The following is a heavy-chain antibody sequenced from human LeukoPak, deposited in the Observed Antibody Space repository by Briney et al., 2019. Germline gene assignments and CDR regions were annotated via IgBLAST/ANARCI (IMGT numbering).Heavy chain of an antibody. Sequence: GGSLRLSRAASGFTVSSNYMSWIRQAPGKGLDWVSVIYRSGSTHYADSVKDRFIISTDNSKNTLYLQMNSLRAEDTSVYYCAREAENYGFTFDIWGQGKMVTVSS. D-gene: IGHD3-10*01. CDR2: IYRSGST. CDR1: GFTVSSNY. J-gene: IGHJ3*02. CDR3: AREAENYGFTFDI. V-gene: IGHV3-66*01.